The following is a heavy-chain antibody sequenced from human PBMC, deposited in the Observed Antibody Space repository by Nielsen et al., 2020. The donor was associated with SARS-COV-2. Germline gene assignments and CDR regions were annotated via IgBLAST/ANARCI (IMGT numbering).Heavy chain of an antibody. CDR3: AILPPGDYDSSGYRVDY. Sequence: GGSLRLSCAASGFTFSSYAMHWVRQAPGKGLEWVAVISYDGSNKYYADSVKGRFTISRDNSKNTLYLQMNSLRAEDTAVYYCAILPPGDYDSSGYRVDYWGQGTLVTVSS. J-gene: IGHJ4*02. CDR2: ISYDGSNK. CDR1: GFTFSSYA. V-gene: IGHV3-30*04. D-gene: IGHD3-22*01.